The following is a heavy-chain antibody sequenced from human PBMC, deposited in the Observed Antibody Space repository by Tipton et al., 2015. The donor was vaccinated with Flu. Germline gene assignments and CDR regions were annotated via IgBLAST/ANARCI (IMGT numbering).Heavy chain of an antibody. CDR1: GFTFSSYG. CDR3: ARDARIGSGWYDAFDI. Sequence: GSLRLSCQASGFTFSSYGMHWVRQVTGKGLEWVSVISASGAGYADPLKGRFYADPVKGRFTISKDNSKNTLYLQTNSLRAEDAAVYYCARDARIGSGWYDAFDIWGQGTMVTGSS. CDR2: ISASGAGY. D-gene: IGHD6-19*01. V-gene: IGHV3-23*01. J-gene: IGHJ3*02.